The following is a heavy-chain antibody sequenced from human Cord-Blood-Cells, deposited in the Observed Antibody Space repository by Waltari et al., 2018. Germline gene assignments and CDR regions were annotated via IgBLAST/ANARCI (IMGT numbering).Heavy chain of an antibody. Sequence: QLQLKESGAGLVRPSETLSLTCTVSGGSISSSSCYLGWLRQPPGKGVEWIGGIYYCGSSNDHASLKSRATISGDESKNQFSLNLSSVTAAYTAVYYCARATISGSYFDYWGQGTLVTVSS. CDR1: GGSISSSSCY. D-gene: IGHD1-26*01. V-gene: IGHV4-39*01. CDR3: ARATISGSYFDY. CDR2: IYYCGSS. J-gene: IGHJ4*02.